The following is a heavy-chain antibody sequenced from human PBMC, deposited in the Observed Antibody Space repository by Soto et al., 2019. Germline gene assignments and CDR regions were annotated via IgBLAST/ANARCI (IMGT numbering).Heavy chain of an antibody. CDR3: ARDWAVHGY. CDR1: GDSVSGSHW. J-gene: IGHJ4*02. CDR2: IYHSGIT. Sequence: QVQLQESGPGLVKPSGTLSLTCAVSGDSVSGSHWWSWVRQPPGKGLEWIGEIYHSGITNYNPSRKGRVTISIDMSNNQFSLKLSSVTAADTAIYYCARDWAVHGYWGQGSLVTVSS. D-gene: IGHD3-16*01. V-gene: IGHV4-4*02.